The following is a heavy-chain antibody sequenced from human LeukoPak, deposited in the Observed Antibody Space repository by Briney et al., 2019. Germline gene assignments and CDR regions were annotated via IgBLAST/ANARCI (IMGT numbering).Heavy chain of an antibody. J-gene: IGHJ4*02. Sequence: GGSLRLSCAASRFIFDIYAMSWVRQAPGKGLEWVSSITSSGGGTYYADSVKGRFTISRDNSKDTLYLQMTSLRAEDTAIYYCAKDRPNYYDTSGHYYRRNGDYWGRGTLVTVSS. CDR3: AKDRPNYYDTSGHYYRRNGDY. CDR2: ITSSGGGT. D-gene: IGHD3-22*01. V-gene: IGHV3-23*01. CDR1: RFIFDIYA.